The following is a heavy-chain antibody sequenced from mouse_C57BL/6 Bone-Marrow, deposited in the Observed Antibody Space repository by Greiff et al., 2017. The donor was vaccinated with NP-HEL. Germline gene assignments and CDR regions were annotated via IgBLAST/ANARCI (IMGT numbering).Heavy chain of an antibody. CDR2: IDPSDSYT. CDR1: GYTFTSYW. V-gene: IGHV1-50*01. Sequence: VKLQQPGAELVKPGASVKLSCKASGYTFTSYWMQWVKQRPGQGLEWIGEIDPSDSYTNYNQKFKGKATLTVDTSSSTAYMQLSSLTSEDSAVYYCARPYYSNYVWFAYWCRGTLVTVSA. D-gene: IGHD2-5*01. J-gene: IGHJ3*01. CDR3: ARPYYSNYVWFAY.